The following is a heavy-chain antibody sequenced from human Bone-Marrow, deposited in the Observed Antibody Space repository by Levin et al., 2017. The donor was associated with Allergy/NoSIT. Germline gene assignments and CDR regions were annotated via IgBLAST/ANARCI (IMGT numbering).Heavy chain of an antibody. V-gene: IGHV4-31*03. CDR3: ARLDGYSFDY. Sequence: SRTLSLTCTVSGGSIRSAGYHWTWIRQYPGKGLEWIGYISYRGSTYFNPSLKSRLTMSIDTSEQHFSLNLTSVSAADTAIYYCARLDGYSFDYWGQGALVTVSS. CDR2: ISYRGST. CDR1: GGSIRSAGYH. J-gene: IGHJ4*02. D-gene: IGHD1-1*01.